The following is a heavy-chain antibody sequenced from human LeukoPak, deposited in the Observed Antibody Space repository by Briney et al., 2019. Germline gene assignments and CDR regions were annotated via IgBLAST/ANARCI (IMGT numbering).Heavy chain of an antibody. J-gene: IGHJ4*02. CDR3: ARRRDLFDY. CDR2: IYYSGST. CDR1: GGSISSGSYY. V-gene: IGHV4-39*01. Sequence: SETLSLTCTVSGGSISSGSYYWGWIRQPPGKGLEWIGSIYYSGSTYYNPSLKSRVTISVDTSKNQFSLKLSSVTAADTAVYYCARRRDLFDYWGQGTLVTVSS.